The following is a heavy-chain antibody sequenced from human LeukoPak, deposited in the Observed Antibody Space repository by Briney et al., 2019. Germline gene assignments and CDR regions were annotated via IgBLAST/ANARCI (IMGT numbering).Heavy chain of an antibody. D-gene: IGHD6-13*01. J-gene: IGHJ6*03. V-gene: IGHV3-48*03. CDR1: GFTFSDYE. Sequence: PGGSLRLSCAASGFTFSDYEMNWVRHAPGGGREWLSHISISGTTIHYADSVKGRFTISRDNANNSVYLQTTSLRAEDTALYYCAKDATAVPGTVYMDVWGKGTTVTISS. CDR3: AKDATAVPGTVYMDV. CDR2: ISISGTTI.